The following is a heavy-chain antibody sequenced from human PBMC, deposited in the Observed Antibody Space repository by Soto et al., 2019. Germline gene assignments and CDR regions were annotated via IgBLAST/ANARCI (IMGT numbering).Heavy chain of an antibody. CDR1: GDTFSFYS. J-gene: IGHJ4*02. D-gene: IGHD3-10*01. V-gene: IGHV1-69*02. CDR2: VNPILSLS. Sequence: QVQLVQSGAEVKRPGSSVKVSCKASGDTFSFYSINWVRQAPGLGLEWMGRVNPILSLSNYAQRCQGRVKMTADKSTSTAYMVISSLRSEDTAIYYCATSYGAGYRAFDYWGQGAQVIVSS. CDR3: ATSYGAGYRAFDY.